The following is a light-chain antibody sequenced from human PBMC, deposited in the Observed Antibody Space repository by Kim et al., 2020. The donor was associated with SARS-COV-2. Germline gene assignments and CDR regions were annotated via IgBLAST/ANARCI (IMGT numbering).Light chain of an antibody. Sequence: ELTQPPSASGTPGQRVTISCSGSSSNIGSNTVNWYQQLPGTAPKLLIYSNNQRPSGVPDRFSGSKSGTSASLAISGLQSEDEADYYCAAWHDSLNGHYVFGTGTKVTVL. CDR2: SNN. CDR1: SSNIGSNT. V-gene: IGLV1-44*01. CDR3: AAWHDSLNGHYV. J-gene: IGLJ1*01.